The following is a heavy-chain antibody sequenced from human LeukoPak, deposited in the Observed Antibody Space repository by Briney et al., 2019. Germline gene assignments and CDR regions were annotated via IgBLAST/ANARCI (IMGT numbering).Heavy chain of an antibody. CDR3: ARRAGGAGGVLGLSWFDR. J-gene: IGHJ5*02. V-gene: IGHV5-51*01. CDR2: IYPGDSDT. Sequence: GESLKISCKGSGYSFTSYWIGWVRQMPGKGLEWMGIIYPGDSDTRYSPSFQGQVTISVDKSISTAYLQWSSLKASDTAMYYCARRAGGAGGVLGLSWFDRWGQGSLVTVSS. D-gene: IGHD2-8*02. CDR1: GYSFTSYW.